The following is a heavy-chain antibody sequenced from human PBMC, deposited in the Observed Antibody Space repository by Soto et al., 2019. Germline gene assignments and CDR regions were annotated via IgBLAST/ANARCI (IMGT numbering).Heavy chain of an antibody. CDR2: IKQDGSEK. CDR3: ARPTDYHSDDAFDI. J-gene: IGHJ3*02. Sequence: GGSLRLSCAASGFKFSSYWMSWVRQAPGKGLEWVANIKQDGSEKNYVDSVKGRFTISRDNAKNSLYLQMNSLRAEDTAVYYCARPTDYHSDDAFDIWGQGTMVTVSS. V-gene: IGHV3-7*01. D-gene: IGHD4-17*01. CDR1: GFKFSSYW.